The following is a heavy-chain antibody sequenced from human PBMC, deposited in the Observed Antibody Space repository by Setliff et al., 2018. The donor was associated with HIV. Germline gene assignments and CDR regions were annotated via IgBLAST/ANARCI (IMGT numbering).Heavy chain of an antibody. Sequence: GASVMVSCKASGYTFTGYYMHWVRQAPGHGLEWMGRINPNSGGTNYAQKFQGRVTMTRDTSISTAYMELSRLRSDDTAVYYCARAQRAVAGTGDYWGLGTLVTVAS. CDR1: GYTFTGYY. CDR2: INPNSGGT. D-gene: IGHD6-19*01. CDR3: ARAQRAVAGTGDY. V-gene: IGHV1-2*06. J-gene: IGHJ4*02.